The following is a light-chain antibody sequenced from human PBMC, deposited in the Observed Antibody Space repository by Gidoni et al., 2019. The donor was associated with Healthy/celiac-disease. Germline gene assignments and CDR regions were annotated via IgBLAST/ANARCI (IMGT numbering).Light chain of an antibody. CDR2: KAS. CDR3: QQYNSYSTWT. CDR1: QSISSW. J-gene: IGKJ1*01. V-gene: IGKV1-5*03. Sequence: DIQMTQSLSTLSAPVGDRVTITCRASQSISSWLAWYQQKPGKAPKLLIYKASSLESGVPSRFSGSGSGTEFTLTISSLQPDDFATYYCQQYNSYSTWTFGQGTKVEIK.